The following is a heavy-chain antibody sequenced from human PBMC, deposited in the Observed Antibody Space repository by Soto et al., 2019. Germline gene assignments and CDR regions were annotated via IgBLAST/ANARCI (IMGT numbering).Heavy chain of an antibody. V-gene: IGHV4-34*01. D-gene: IGHD3-16*01. Sequence: LPYGVLDGYIVDFCWRWILQNKGKGLEWIGEINHSGSTNYNPSLKSRVTISVDTSKNQFSLKLSSVTAADTAVYYCASPRSSDYVWGIYYLTYWGQGSLVTVSS. CDR2: INHSGST. CDR3: ASPRSSDYVWGIYYLTY. J-gene: IGHJ4*01. CDR1: DGYIVDFC.